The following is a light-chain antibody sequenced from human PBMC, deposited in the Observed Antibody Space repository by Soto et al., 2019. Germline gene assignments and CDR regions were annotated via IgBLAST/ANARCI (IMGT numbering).Light chain of an antibody. CDR2: EVS. CDR3: IAYTNTGARV. Sequence: QSVLTQPASVSGSPGQSITISCTGTSRDIGDNKFVSWYQQYPGRAPKVIIYEVSNRPSEVSVRFSGPKSGNTASLTVSGLRAEDEADYYCIAYTNTGARVFGTGTKVTVL. CDR1: SRDIGDNKF. J-gene: IGLJ1*01. V-gene: IGLV2-14*01.